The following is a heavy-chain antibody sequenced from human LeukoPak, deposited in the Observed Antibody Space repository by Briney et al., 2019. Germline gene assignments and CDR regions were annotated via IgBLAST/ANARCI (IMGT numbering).Heavy chain of an antibody. J-gene: IGHJ6*02. CDR3: ARETSGAIAVAGTYGMDV. V-gene: IGHV3-11*05. Sequence: GGSLRLSCAASGFTFSDYYMSWIRQAPGKGLEWISYISSSSSYTNYADSVKGRFTISRDNAKNSLYLQMNSLRAEDTAVYYCARETSGAIAVAGTYGMDVWGQGTTVTVSS. CDR1: GFTFSDYY. CDR2: ISSSSSYT. D-gene: IGHD6-19*01.